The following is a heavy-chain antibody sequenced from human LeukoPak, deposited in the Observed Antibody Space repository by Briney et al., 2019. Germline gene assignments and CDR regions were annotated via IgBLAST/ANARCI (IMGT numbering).Heavy chain of an antibody. V-gene: IGHV3-11*01. Sequence: PGGSLRLSCAASGFTFSDYYMSWIRQAPGKGLEWVSYISSSGSTIYYADSVKGRFTISRDNAKNSLYLQMNSLRAEDTAVYYCARDYYGSGSYRNYYYMDVWGKGTTVTISS. CDR2: ISSSGSTI. CDR3: ARDYYGSGSYRNYYYMDV. CDR1: GFTFSDYY. D-gene: IGHD3-10*01. J-gene: IGHJ6*03.